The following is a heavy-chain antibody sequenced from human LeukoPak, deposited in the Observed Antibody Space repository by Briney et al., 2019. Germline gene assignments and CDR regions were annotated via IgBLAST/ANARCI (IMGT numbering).Heavy chain of an antibody. CDR3: ARPYDSNRDHSGYGY. J-gene: IGHJ4*02. CDR1: GFTFSNYW. D-gene: IGHD5-12*01. Sequence: GGSLRLSCATSGFTFSNYWMSWVRQAPGKGLAWVANINQDGSEKYYVDSVKGRFTISRDNAKNSLYLQMNSLRAEDTAVYYCARPYDSNRDHSGYGYWGRGTLVTVSS. V-gene: IGHV3-7*02. CDR2: INQDGSEK.